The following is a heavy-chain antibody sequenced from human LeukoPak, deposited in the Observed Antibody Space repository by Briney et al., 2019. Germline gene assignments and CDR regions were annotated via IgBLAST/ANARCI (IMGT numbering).Heavy chain of an antibody. CDR1: GYTFIGYY. Sequence: ASVKVSCKASGYTFIGYYIHWVRQAPGQGLEWMGWINPNSGGTKYVRKFQGRVTITRDTSITTAHMELTRLRPDDTAVYYCAREGSGFDFDYWGQGTLVTVSS. D-gene: IGHD5-12*01. CDR2: INPNSGGT. CDR3: AREGSGFDFDY. J-gene: IGHJ4*02. V-gene: IGHV1-2*02.